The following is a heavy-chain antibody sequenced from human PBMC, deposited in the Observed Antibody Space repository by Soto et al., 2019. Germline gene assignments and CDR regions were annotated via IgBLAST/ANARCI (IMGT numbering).Heavy chain of an antibody. CDR3: AKSNRDFDY. CDR1: GFTFSSYA. CDR2: ITGSGGST. J-gene: IGHJ4*02. V-gene: IGHV3-23*01. D-gene: IGHD4-4*01. Sequence: EVPLLESGGGLVQPGGSLRLSCAASGFTFSSYAMTWVRQAPGKGLEWVSVITGSGGSTYYADSVKGRFTISRDNSMNTVYLQVNSLRAEDTAVYFCAKSNRDFDYWGQGTLVTVSS.